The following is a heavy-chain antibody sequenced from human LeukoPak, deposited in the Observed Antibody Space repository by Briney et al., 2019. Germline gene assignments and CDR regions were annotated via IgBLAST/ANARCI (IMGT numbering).Heavy chain of an antibody. CDR2: IYYSGST. D-gene: IGHD2-2*03. Sequence: SETLSLTCTVSGGSISSYYWSWIRQPPGKGLEWIGYIYYSGSTNYNPSLKSRVTISVDTSKNQFSLKLSSVTAADTAVYYCARDKKNGYFDPWGQGTLVTVSS. J-gene: IGHJ5*02. CDR1: GGSISSYY. CDR3: ARDKKNGYFDP. V-gene: IGHV4-59*12.